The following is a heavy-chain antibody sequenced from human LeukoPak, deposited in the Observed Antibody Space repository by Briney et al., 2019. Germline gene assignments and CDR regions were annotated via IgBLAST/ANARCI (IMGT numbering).Heavy chain of an antibody. D-gene: IGHD4-17*01. V-gene: IGHV3-72*01. CDR3: TRDLLMTTVDY. CDR1: GFTFSDHY. CDR2: SRNKPNSYTT. Sequence: GGSLRLSCAASGFTFSDHYVDWVRQAPGKGLEWVGRSRNKPNSYTTLYAASVKGRFTISRDDSKNSVYLQMSSLKTEDTAVYYCTRDLLMTTVDYWGQGTPVTVSS. J-gene: IGHJ4*02.